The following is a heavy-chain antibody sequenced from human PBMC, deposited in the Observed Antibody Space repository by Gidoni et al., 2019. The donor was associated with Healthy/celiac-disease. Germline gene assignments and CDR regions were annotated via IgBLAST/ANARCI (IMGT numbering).Heavy chain of an antibody. D-gene: IGHD6-13*01. Sequence: GEINHSGSTNYNPSLKSRVTISVDTSKNQFSLKLSSVTAADTAVYYCARRGSYSSPHSREFDYWGQGTLVTVSS. CDR2: INHSGST. CDR3: ARRGSYSSPHSREFDY. J-gene: IGHJ4*02. V-gene: IGHV4-34*01.